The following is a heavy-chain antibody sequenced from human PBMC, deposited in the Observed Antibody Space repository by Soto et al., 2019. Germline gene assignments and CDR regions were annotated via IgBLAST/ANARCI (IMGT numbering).Heavy chain of an antibody. D-gene: IGHD1-26*01. V-gene: IGHV2-70*11. J-gene: IGHJ4*02. CDR1: GFSLSTSGMC. Sequence: SGPTLVKPTQTLTLTCTFSGFSLSTSGMCVRWIRQPPGKALERLARIDWDDDKYYSTSLKTRLTISKETSKNQVVLTMTNMDPVDTATYYFARISLVGVTIHYFDYWGQGALVTVSS. CDR2: IDWDDDK. CDR3: ARISLVGVTIHYFDY.